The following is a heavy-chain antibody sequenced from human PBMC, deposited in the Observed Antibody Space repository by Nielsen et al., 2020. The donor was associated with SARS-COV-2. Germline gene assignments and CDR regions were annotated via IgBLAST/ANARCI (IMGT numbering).Heavy chain of an antibody. V-gene: IGHV3-30*18. J-gene: IGHJ6*02. D-gene: IGHD3-3*01. CDR2: ISYDGSNK. CDR1: GFTFSSYG. Sequence: GESLKISCAASGFTFSSYGMHWVRQAPGKGLEWVAVISYDGSNKYYADSVKGRFTISRDNSKNTLYLQMNSLRAEDTAVYYCAKDVTLEVFWSGYGMDVWGQGTTVTVSS. CDR3: AKDVTLEVFWSGYGMDV.